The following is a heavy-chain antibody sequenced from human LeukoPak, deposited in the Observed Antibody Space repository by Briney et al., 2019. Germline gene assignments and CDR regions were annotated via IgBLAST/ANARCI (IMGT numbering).Heavy chain of an antibody. CDR2: IRSKASGATA. J-gene: IGHJ4*02. Sequence: GGSLRLSCTTSGFIFGDYAMSWFRQAPGKGLEWLGFIRSKASGATAEYAASVKGRFTISRDDSKRIAYLRMNSLKTEDTALYYCTRDWHCSSTSCYSYDWGQGTLVTVSS. CDR3: TRDWHCSSTSCYSYD. V-gene: IGHV3-49*03. CDR1: GFIFGDYA. D-gene: IGHD2-2*01.